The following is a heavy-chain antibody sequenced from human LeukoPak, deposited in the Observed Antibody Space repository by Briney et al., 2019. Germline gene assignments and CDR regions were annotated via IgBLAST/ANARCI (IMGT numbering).Heavy chain of an antibody. CDR2: ISSSSSYI. Sequence: GGSLRLSCAASGFTFSSYSMNWVRQAPGKGLEWVSSISSSSSYIYYADSVKGRFTISRDNAKNSPYLQMNSLRAEDTAVYYCAREVTRLHSITMVRGVIDYWGQGTLVTVSS. J-gene: IGHJ4*02. D-gene: IGHD3-10*01. CDR3: AREVTRLHSITMVRGVIDY. V-gene: IGHV3-21*01. CDR1: GFTFSSYS.